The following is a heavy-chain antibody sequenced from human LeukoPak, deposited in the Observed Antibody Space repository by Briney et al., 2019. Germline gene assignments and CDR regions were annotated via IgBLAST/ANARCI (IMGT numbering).Heavy chain of an antibody. Sequence: GASVKVSCKASGYTFTSYYMHWVRQAPGQGLEWMGIINPSGGSTSYAQKFQGRVTMTRDMSTSTVYMELSSLRSEDTAVYYCARNRGGSLVRWLQYRWFDPWGRGTLVTVSS. D-gene: IGHD5-24*01. CDR3: ARNRGGSLVRWLQYRWFDP. CDR1: GYTFTSYY. J-gene: IGHJ5*02. V-gene: IGHV1-46*01. CDR2: INPSGGST.